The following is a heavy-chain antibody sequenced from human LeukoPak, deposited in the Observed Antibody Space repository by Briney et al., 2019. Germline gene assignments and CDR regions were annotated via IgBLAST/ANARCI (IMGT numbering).Heavy chain of an antibody. D-gene: IGHD6-6*01. V-gene: IGHV3-30*03. J-gene: IGHJ3*02. CDR1: GFIFTNYA. Sequence: GGSLRLSCVPSGFIFTNYAMHWVRQTPGKGLEWVASILYDGSKKYYADSVKGRFSIYRDNSNYTLYLSMNSLRTEDTALYYCARGVEYSSSSGAFDIWGQGTMVTVSS. CDR2: ILYDGSKK. CDR3: ARGVEYSSSSGAFDI.